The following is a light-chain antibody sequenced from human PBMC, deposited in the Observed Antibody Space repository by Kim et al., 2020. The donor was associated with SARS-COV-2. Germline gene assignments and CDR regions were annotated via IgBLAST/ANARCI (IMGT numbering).Light chain of an antibody. Sequence: EIVMTQSPATLSVSPGERATLSCRASQSVSSSLAWYQQKPGQAPRLLIYGASTRATGFPARFSGSGSGTEFTLTISSLQSEDFAIYYCQQYNNWPWTFGQGTKVDIK. CDR2: GAS. CDR1: QSVSSS. CDR3: QQYNNWPWT. J-gene: IGKJ1*01. V-gene: IGKV3D-15*01.